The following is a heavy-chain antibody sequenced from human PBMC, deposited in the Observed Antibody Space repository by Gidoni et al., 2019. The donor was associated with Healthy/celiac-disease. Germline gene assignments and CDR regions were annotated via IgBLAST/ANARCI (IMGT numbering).Heavy chain of an antibody. CDR2: SKSKTDGWTT. Sequence: EVQLVESGGGLVKPGGSLRLSCAASGFTFSTAWMRWVRQAPGKGLEWVGRSKSKTDGWTTDYAAPVKGRFTISRDDSKNTLYLQMNSRKTEDTAVYSCTTGGYYDILTGYSHFDYWGQGTLVTVSS. J-gene: IGHJ4*02. V-gene: IGHV3-15*01. CDR1: GFTFSTAW. D-gene: IGHD3-9*01. CDR3: TTGGYYDILTGYSHFDY.